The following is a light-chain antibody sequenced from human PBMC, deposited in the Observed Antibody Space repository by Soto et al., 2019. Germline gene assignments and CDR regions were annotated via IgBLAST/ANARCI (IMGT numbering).Light chain of an antibody. CDR3: QQYNNWPRT. V-gene: IGKV3-15*01. CDR1: QSVSSN. CDR2: GAS. Sequence: EIVMTQSPATLSLSPGERATLSCRASQSVSSNLAWYQQKPGQAPRLLMYGASTRATGIPGRFSGSGSGTEFTLTISSLQSEDFAVYYCQQYNNWPRTFGQGTKVDIK. J-gene: IGKJ1*01.